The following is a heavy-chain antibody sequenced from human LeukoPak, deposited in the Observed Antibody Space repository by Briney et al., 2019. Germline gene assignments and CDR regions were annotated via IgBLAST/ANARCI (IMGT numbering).Heavy chain of an antibody. CDR3: AKGPGDWSRWGYYFDY. CDR2: ISWDGGST. D-gene: IGHD6-13*01. J-gene: IGHJ4*02. Sequence: GGSLRLSCAASGFTFDDYTMHWVRQAPGKGLEWVSLISWDGGSTYHADSVKGRFTISRDNSKNSLYLQMNSLRTEDTALYYCAKGPGDWSRWGYYFDYWGQGTLVTVSS. CDR1: GFTFDDYT. V-gene: IGHV3-43*01.